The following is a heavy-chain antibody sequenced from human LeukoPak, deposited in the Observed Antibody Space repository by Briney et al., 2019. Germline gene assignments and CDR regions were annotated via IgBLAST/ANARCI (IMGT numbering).Heavy chain of an antibody. J-gene: IGHJ4*02. Sequence: ASVKVSCKASGYTFTSYGINWVRQATGQGLEWMGWMNPNSGNTGYAQKFQGRVTITRNTSISTAYMELSSLRSEDTAVYYCAREHSSSWDQFDYWGQGTLVTVSS. CDR2: MNPNSGNT. D-gene: IGHD6-13*01. CDR3: AREHSSSWDQFDY. V-gene: IGHV1-8*03. CDR1: GYTFTSYG.